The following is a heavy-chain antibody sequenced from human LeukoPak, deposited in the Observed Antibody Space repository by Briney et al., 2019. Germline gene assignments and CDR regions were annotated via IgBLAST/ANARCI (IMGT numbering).Heavy chain of an antibody. V-gene: IGHV1-69*13. CDR2: IIPIFGTA. CDR3: ARAPDYGDYVGAFDI. Sequence: SVKVSCKASGGTFSSYAISWVRQAPGQGLEWMGGIIPIFGTANCAHKFQGRVTITADESTSTAYMELSSLRSEDTAVYYCARAPDYGDYVGAFDIWGQGTMVTVSS. D-gene: IGHD4-17*01. CDR1: GGTFSSYA. J-gene: IGHJ3*02.